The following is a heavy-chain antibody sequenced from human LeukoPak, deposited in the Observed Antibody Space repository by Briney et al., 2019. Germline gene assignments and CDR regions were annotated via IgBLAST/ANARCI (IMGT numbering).Heavy chain of an antibody. Sequence: SETLSLTCTVSGGSISSYYWSWIRQPPGKGLEWTGYIYYSGSTNYNPSLKSRVTISVDTSKNQFSLKLSSVTAADTAVYYCARQIVGATSNFDYWGQGTLVTVSS. CDR2: IYYSGST. D-gene: IGHD1-26*01. V-gene: IGHV4-59*08. CDR1: GGSISSYY. J-gene: IGHJ4*02. CDR3: ARQIVGATSNFDY.